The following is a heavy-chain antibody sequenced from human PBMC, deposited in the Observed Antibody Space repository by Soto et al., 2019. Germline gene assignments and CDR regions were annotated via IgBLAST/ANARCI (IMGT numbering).Heavy chain of an antibody. CDR1: GFTFRNYG. CDR3: ARDYYGSGSYYSYYYGMDV. D-gene: IGHD3-10*01. CDR2: IGLGSSTK. Sequence: TGGSLRLSCAASGFTFRNYGMNWVRQAPGKGLEWVSYIGLGSSTKYYADSVEGRFTISRDNAKNSLYLQMNSLRAEDTAVYYCARDYYGSGSYYSYYYGMDVWGQGTTVTVSS. J-gene: IGHJ6*02. V-gene: IGHV3-48*01.